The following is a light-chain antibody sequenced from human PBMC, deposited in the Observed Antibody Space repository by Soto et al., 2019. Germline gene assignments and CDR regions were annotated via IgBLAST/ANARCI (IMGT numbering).Light chain of an antibody. CDR2: DVS. Sequence: GTSSDVGGYNYVSWYQQHPGKAPKLMIYDVSNRPSGVSNRFSGSKSGNTASLTISGLQAEDEADYYCSSYTSSSTLYVFGTGTKVPVL. CDR3: SSYTSSSTLYV. V-gene: IGLV2-14*04. J-gene: IGLJ1*01. CDR1: SSDVGGYNY.